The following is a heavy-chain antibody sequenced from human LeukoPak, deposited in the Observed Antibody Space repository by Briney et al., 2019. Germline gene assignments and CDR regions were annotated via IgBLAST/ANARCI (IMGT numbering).Heavy chain of an antibody. CDR1: GFTFSSYW. V-gene: IGHV3-7*01. D-gene: IGHD6-6*01. CDR2: IKQDGSEK. J-gene: IGHJ6*03. Sequence: GGSLRLSCAASGFTFSSYWMSWVRQAPGKGLEWVANIKQDGSEKYYVDSVKGRFTISRDNAKNSLYLQMNSLRAEDTAVYYCARNAYSSSSDMDVWGKGTTVTVSS. CDR3: ARNAYSSSSDMDV.